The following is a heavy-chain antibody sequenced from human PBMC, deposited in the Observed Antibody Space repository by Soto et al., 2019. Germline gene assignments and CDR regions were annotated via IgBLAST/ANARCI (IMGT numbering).Heavy chain of an antibody. Sequence: ASVKVSCKASGYTFTGYYMHWVRQAPGQRLEWMGWINAGNGNTKYSQKFQGRVTITRDTSASTAYMELSSLRSEDTAVYYCARDHDFWSGYYVYWGQGTLVTVSS. D-gene: IGHD3-3*01. CDR3: ARDHDFWSGYYVY. V-gene: IGHV1-3*01. J-gene: IGHJ4*02. CDR2: INAGNGNT. CDR1: GYTFTGYY.